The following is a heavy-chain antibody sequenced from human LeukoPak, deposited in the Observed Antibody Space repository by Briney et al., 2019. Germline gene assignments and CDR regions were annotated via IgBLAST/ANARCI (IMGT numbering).Heavy chain of an antibody. CDR2: ISSSTYYI. CDR1: GFTFNTYS. D-gene: IGHD1-26*01. Sequence: SGGSLRLSCAASGFTFNTYSMNWVRQAPGKGLEWVSSISSSTYYIYYADSVKGRFTISRDNARNSLYLQMNSLRAEDTALYYCASETSGSYNYWGQGTLVTVSS. J-gene: IGHJ4*02. V-gene: IGHV3-21*01. CDR3: ASETSGSYNY.